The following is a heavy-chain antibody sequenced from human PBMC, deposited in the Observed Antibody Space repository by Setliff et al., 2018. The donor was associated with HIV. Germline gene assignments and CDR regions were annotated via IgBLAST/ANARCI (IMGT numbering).Heavy chain of an antibody. V-gene: IGHV3-74*01. D-gene: IGHD3-16*02. CDR3: ARGVGDYVWGSYRYYFDY. CDR1: GFTFSTYW. CDR2: ISSDGGST. J-gene: IGHJ4*02. Sequence: GESLKISCAASGFTFSTYWMHWARQAPGKGLVWVSHISSDGGSTNYADSVKGRFTISRDNAKNSLFLQMNSLRAEDTAVYFCARGVGDYVWGSYRYYFDYWGRGTLVTVSS.